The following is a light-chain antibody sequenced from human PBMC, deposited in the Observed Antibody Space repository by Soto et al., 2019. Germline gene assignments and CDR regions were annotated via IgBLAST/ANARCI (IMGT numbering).Light chain of an antibody. CDR1: SSDVGAYNY. J-gene: IGLJ1*01. CDR2: DVS. V-gene: IGLV2-14*01. CDR3: GSYTTSSNYV. Sequence: QSALTHPASVSGSPGQSITISCTGTSSDVGAYNYVSWYQQHPGKAPKLMIYDVSHRPSGVSHRFSGSKSGNTASLTISGLQAEDEADYYCGSYTTSSNYVFGTGTRSPS.